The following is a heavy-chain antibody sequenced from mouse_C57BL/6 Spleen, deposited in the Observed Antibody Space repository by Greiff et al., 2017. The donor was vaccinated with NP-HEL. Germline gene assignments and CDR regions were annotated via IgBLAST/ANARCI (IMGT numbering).Heavy chain of an antibody. CDR2: IYPGSSST. J-gene: IGHJ2*01. Sequence: QVQLKQPGAELVKPGASVKMSCKASGYTFTSYWITWVKQRPGQGLEWIGDIYPGSSSTNYNEKFKSKATLTVDTSSSTAYMQLSSLTSEDSAVYYCARDWEGYFDYWGQGTTLTVSS. D-gene: IGHD4-1*01. V-gene: IGHV1-55*01. CDR3: ARDWEGYFDY. CDR1: GYTFTSYW.